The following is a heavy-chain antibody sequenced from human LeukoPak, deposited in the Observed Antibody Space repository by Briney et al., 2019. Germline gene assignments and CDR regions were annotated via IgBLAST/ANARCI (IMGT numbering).Heavy chain of an antibody. CDR1: GFSFSICSMH. V-gene: IGHV4-39*01. Sequence: PGGSLRLSCSASGFSFSICSMHWVRQAPGKGLEWIGSIYYAGSTYYNPSLKSRVTVSVDTSENQFSLKLSSVTAADTAVYYCARHERGYGGTSRYYFDFWGQGTLVTVSS. J-gene: IGHJ4*02. CDR2: IYYAGST. CDR3: ARHERGYGGTSRYYFDF. D-gene: IGHD4-23*01.